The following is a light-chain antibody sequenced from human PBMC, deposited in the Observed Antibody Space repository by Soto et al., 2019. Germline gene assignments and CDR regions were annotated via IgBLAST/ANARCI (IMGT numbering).Light chain of an antibody. CDR3: QQRSDWQWT. CDR2: DVS. J-gene: IGKJ1*01. V-gene: IGKV3-11*01. CDR1: ESVTDY. Sequence: EIVLTQSPATLSLSPGERGTLSCRASESVTDYLAWYQQKPGQAPRLLVYDVSYRAAGIPTRFSGGGSGTDFTLTISNVEPEDLEVYYCQQRSDWQWTFGKGTKVDI.